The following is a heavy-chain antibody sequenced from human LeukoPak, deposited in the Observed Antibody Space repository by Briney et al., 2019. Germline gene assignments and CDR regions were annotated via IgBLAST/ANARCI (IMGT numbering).Heavy chain of an antibody. V-gene: IGHV1-2*02. CDR1: GYTFTHYY. J-gene: IGHJ6*02. CDR2: VNPNGGAT. CDR3: ASLGATTLSCYGMDV. D-gene: IGHD1-26*01. Sequence: GASVKVSFKASGYTFTHYYIHWVRQAPGHGLEWVGWVNPNGGATNYAQNLQGRVTMTRGPSISTLYMELSSLRSDDTAVYYCASLGATTLSCYGMDVWGQGTTVTVSS.